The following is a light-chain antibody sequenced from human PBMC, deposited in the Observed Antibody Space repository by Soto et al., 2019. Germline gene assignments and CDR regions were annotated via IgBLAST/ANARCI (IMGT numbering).Light chain of an antibody. Sequence: QSVLTQPPSVSGAPGQRVTISCTGSSSNVGERFDVHWYQQLPGTAPKLLIYRNNNRPSGVPDRFSGSKSATSASLAITGLQAGDEADYYCQSYDRSLSSYVFGTGTKLTVL. J-gene: IGLJ1*01. V-gene: IGLV1-40*01. CDR3: QSYDRSLSSYV. CDR1: SSNVGERFD. CDR2: RNN.